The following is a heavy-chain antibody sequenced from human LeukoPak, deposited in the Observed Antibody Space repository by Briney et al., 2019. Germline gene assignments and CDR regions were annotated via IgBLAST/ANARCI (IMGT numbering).Heavy chain of an antibody. V-gene: IGHV3-11*04. Sequence: GGSLRLSCAASGFTFSDHYMSWIRQAPGKGLEWVSYISNSGRTIYYADSVKGRFAISRANAENSLYLQMSSLRAEDTGVYYCARAPSEIGGYYPEYFRHWGQGTLVTVSS. CDR3: ARAPSEIGGYYPEYFRH. CDR2: ISNSGRTI. CDR1: GFTFSDHY. D-gene: IGHD3-22*01. J-gene: IGHJ1*01.